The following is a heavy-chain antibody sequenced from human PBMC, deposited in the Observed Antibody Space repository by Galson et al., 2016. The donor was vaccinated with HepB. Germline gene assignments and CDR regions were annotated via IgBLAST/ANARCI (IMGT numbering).Heavy chain of an antibody. J-gene: IGHJ6*02. CDR3: ASQWHYDFWSGHQLYAMDV. CDR1: GGTFSSYA. CDR2: IIPMFGTA. V-gene: IGHV1-69*13. Sequence: SVKVSCKASGGTFSSYALSWVRQAPGQGLEWMGAIIPMFGTANYTQKFQGRVTSTADESTSTAYMELSSLKSEDAAVYYCASQWHYDFWSGHQLYAMDVWGQGTTVTVSS. D-gene: IGHD3-3*01.